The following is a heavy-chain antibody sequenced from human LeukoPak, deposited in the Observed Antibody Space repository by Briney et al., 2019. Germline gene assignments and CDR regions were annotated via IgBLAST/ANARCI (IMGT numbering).Heavy chain of an antibody. CDR1: GFTFGPNA. Sequence: GGSLRLSCAASGFTFGPNAMSWVRQAPGKGLEWVSGIGGDGRSFYTDSVKGRFTISRDNSKNTLYLQMSSLTAEDTAIYYCAKNPQYWNCIGLWGPGTLVTGSS. CDR2: IGGDGRS. J-gene: IGHJ4*03. CDR3: AKNPQYWNCIGL. V-gene: IGHV3-23*01. D-gene: IGHD2/OR15-2a*01.